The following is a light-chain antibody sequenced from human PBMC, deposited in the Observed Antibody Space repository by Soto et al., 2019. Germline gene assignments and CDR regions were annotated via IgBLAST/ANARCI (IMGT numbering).Light chain of an antibody. CDR1: QSVSTN. J-gene: IGKJ3*01. CDR3: QQYNNWPPFT. V-gene: IGKV3-15*01. Sequence: EVVMTQSPATLSVSPGERATLSCRASQSVSTNLAWYQQKPGQAPRLLIYGASTRATDIAARFSGSGSGTEFTLTISRLQSEDFAVYYCQQYNNWPPFTFGAGTKVDIK. CDR2: GAS.